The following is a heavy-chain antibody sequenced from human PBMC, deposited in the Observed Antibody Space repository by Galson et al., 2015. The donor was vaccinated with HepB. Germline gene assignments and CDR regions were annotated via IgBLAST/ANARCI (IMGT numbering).Heavy chain of an antibody. J-gene: IGHJ1*01. D-gene: IGHD2-2*01. CDR3: AKDTSLCTNTSCLFDS. CDR1: GFTFTTYA. V-gene: IGHV3-30-3*01. CDR2: VSSSGDNK. Sequence: SLRLSCAASGFTFTTYALHWVRQAPGRGLEWMAAVSSSGDNKYYADSVKGRFTISRDTSKNTLFLQMNSLRPEDTAVYYCAKDTSLCTNTSCLFDSWGQGTLVTVSS.